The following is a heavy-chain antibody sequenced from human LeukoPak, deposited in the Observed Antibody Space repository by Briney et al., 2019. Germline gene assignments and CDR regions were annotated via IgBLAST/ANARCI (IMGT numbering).Heavy chain of an antibody. Sequence: ASVKVSCKATGYTFTNYAMHWVRQAPGQRLEWMGWINAGNGNTKYSQKFQDRVTITRDTSASTAYMELRSLRSDDTAVYYCAKRTAAGTENWGQGTLVTVSS. J-gene: IGHJ4*02. CDR2: INAGNGNT. D-gene: IGHD6-13*01. V-gene: IGHV1-3*01. CDR1: GYTFTNYA. CDR3: AKRTAAGTEN.